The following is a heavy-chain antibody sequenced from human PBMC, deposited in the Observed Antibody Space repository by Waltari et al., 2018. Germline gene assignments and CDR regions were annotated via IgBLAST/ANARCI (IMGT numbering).Heavy chain of an antibody. J-gene: IGHJ4*02. V-gene: IGHV3-7*01. CDR3: ARFGVEAGLDG. CDR2: IKPDGGEK. Sequence: EVQLVVSGGGLVRPGGSLGSSCASPGFTFSSDCMSRVRQAPGKGLEFGANIKPDGGEKFYADSVKGRFTISRDNARNSLYLQMTSLRVEDTAVYYCARFGVEAGLDGWGQGTLVTVSS. D-gene: IGHD3-3*01. CDR1: GFTFSSDC.